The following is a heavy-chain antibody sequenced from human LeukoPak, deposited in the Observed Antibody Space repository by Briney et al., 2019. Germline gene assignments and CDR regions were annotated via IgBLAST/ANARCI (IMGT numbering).Heavy chain of an antibody. CDR3: ARALYNRGWYPDYFDS. D-gene: IGHD6-19*01. CDR1: GFTFSNYW. CDR2: IKRDGSDN. J-gene: IGHJ4*02. V-gene: IGHV3-7*01. Sequence: GGSLRLSCAASGFTFSNYWMSWVRQAPGKGLEWVANIKRDGSDNYYVGSVEGRFTISRDNAKNSLYLQMSSLRAEDTAIYYCARALYNRGWYPDYFDSWGQGTLVAVPA.